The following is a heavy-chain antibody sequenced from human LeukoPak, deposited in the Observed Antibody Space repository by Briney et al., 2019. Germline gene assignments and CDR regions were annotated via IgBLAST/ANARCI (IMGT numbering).Heavy chain of an antibody. CDR2: IYSGGST. CDR1: GFTVSSNY. J-gene: IGHJ4*02. V-gene: IGHV3-53*05. Sequence: GGSLRLSCAASGFTVSSNYMSWVRQAPGKGLEWVSVIYSGGSTYYADSVKGRFTISRDNSKNTLYLQMNSLKPEDTAVYYCATGLRGYSYFDSWGQGTLVTVSS. CDR3: ATGLRGYSYFDS. D-gene: IGHD3-10*01.